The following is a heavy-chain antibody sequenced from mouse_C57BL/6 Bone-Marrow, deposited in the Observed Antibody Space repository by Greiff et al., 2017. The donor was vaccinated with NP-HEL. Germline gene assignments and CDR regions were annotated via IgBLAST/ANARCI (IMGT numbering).Heavy chain of an antibody. CDR2: ISSGGSYT. CDR3: ARRGNQTYYYYAMDY. CDR1: GFTFSSYG. J-gene: IGHJ4*01. D-gene: IGHD2-1*01. Sequence: DVKLVESGGDLVKPGGSLKLSCAASGFTFSSYGMSWVRQTPDKRLEWVATISSGGSYTYYPDSVKGRFTISRDNAKNTLYLQMSSLKSEDTAMYYCARRGNQTYYYYAMDYWGQGTSVTVSS. V-gene: IGHV5-6*02.